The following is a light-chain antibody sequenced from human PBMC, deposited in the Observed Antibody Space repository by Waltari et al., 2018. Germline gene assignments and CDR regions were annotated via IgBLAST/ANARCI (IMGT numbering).Light chain of an antibody. J-gene: IGLJ3*02. V-gene: IGLV2-8*01. Sequence: QSALTQPPSASGSPGQSVTISCSGTSRDVGAYDYVSWYQQHPGKAPKLMIYEVTERPSGVPDRFSGSKSDKPASLTVSGLQADDEADYYCCSYAGHSWVFGGGTRLTVL. CDR3: CSYAGHSWV. CDR1: SRDVGAYDY. CDR2: EVT.